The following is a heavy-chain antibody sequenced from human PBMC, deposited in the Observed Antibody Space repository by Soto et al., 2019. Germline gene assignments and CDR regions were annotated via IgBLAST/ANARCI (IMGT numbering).Heavy chain of an antibody. D-gene: IGHD7-27*01. CDR2: IGSKANSYAT. CDR1: GFTFSGSA. V-gene: IGHV3-73*01. Sequence: GESLKISCAASGFTFSGSAMHWVRQASGKELEWVGRIGSKANSYATAYAASVKGRFTISRDDSKNTAYLQMNSLKTEDTAVYYCTRSGTGDQAFDIWGQGTMVTVSS. CDR3: TRSGTGDQAFDI. J-gene: IGHJ3*02.